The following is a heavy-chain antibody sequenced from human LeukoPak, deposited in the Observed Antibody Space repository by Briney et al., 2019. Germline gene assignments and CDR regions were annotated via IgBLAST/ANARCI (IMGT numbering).Heavy chain of an antibody. V-gene: IGHV1-18*01. J-gene: IGHJ6*02. CDR1: GYTFTSYG. D-gene: IGHD2-2*01. CDR3: ARDGQDIVVVPAAPYYYYGMDV. CDR2: ISAYNGNT. Sequence: ASVKVSCRASGYTFTSYGISWVRQAPGQGLEWMGWISAYNGNTNYAQKLQGRVTMTTDTSTSTVYMELSSLRSEDTAVYYCARDGQDIVVVPAAPYYYYGMDVWGQGTTVTVSS.